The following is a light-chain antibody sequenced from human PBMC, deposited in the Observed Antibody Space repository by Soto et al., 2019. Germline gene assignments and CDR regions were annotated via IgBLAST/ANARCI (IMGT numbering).Light chain of an antibody. CDR2: EIN. Sequence: LSQPPSAAGSPGQSVTISCTGTNSDVGGYKYVSWYQQYPGKAPKIMIYEINKRSSGVPDRFWGSKSGNTASLTISGLQAEDEAEYYCCSYAGTYYVFGTGTRSPS. CDR1: NSDVGGYKY. J-gene: IGLJ1*01. CDR3: CSYAGTYYV. V-gene: IGLV2-8*01.